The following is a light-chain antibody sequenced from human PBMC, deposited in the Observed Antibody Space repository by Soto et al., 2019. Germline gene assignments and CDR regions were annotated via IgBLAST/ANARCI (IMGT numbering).Light chain of an antibody. CDR3: QLKT. V-gene: IGKV3-20*01. J-gene: IGKJ1*01. CDR1: QSVSSSY. Sequence: EIVLTQSPGTLSLSPGERATLSCRASQSVSSSYLAWYQQKPGQAPRLLIYGASSRATGIPDRFSGSGSGTDFTLTISRREPEDLAVYYCQLKTFGQGTKVDIK. CDR2: GAS.